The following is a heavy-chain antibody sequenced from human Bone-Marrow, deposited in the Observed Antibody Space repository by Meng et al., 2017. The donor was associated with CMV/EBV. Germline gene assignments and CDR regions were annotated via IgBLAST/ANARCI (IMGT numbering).Heavy chain of an antibody. Sequence: GESLKISCAASGFTFSADWMSWIRHIPEKGLEWVANIREDGRDKYYIDSVKGRFTISRDNAKNSLFLQMNSLRAEDTAVYYCARVASAGRGMDVWGQGTTVTVSS. D-gene: IGHD6-13*01. CDR1: GFTFSADW. CDR3: ARVASAGRGMDV. CDR2: IREDGRDK. J-gene: IGHJ6*02. V-gene: IGHV3-7*04.